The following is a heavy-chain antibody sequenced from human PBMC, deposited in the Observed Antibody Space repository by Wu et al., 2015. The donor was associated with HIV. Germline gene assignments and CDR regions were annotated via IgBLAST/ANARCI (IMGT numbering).Heavy chain of an antibody. CDR2: INPNSGGT. CDR3: ARESPLLDSSGYYYNDAFDI. Sequence: QVQLVQSGAEVKKPGASVKVSCKASGYTFTGYYMYWVRQAPGQGLEWMGWINPNSGGTIYTQKFQGRVTMTRDTSISTAYMELSRLRSDDTAVYYCARESPLLDSSGYYYNDAFDIWGQGTMVTVSS. D-gene: IGHD3-22*01. CDR1: GYTFTGYY. J-gene: IGHJ3*02. V-gene: IGHV1-2*02.